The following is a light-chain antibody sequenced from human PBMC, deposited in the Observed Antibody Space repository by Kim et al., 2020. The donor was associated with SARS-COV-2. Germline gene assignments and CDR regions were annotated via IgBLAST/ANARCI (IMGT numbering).Light chain of an antibody. CDR3: QTWGTGIGL. CDR2: LNSDGSH. Sequence: VKHTATLSSGHSSYAIAWHQQQPEKGPRYLMKLNSDGSHSKGDGIPDRFSGASAGAERYLTISSLQSEDEADYYCQTWGTGIGLFGGGTQLTVL. J-gene: IGLJ3*02. V-gene: IGLV4-69*01. CDR1: SGHSSYA.